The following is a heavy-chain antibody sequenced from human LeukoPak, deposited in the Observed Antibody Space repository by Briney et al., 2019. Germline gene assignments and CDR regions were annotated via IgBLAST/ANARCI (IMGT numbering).Heavy chain of an antibody. CDR3: ARNYGDSLYYFDY. V-gene: IGHV4-61*01. CDR1: GGSVSVSSGSYY. Sequence: PSETLSLTCTVSGGSVSVSSGSYYWSWIRQPPGKGLEWIGYIYYSGSTNYSPSLKSRVTISADTSKNQFSLKLTSVTVADTAVYYCARNYGDSLYYFDYWGQGTLVTVSS. J-gene: IGHJ4*02. CDR2: IYYSGST. D-gene: IGHD4-17*01.